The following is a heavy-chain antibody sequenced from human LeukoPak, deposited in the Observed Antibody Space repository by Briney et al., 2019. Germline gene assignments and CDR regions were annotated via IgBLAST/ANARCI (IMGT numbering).Heavy chain of an antibody. Sequence: SETLSLTCTVSGGSISSRSYYWGWICQPPGKGLEWIGSIYYSGSTYYNPSLQSRVTISVDTSKNQFSLKLSSVTAADTAVYYCARGIAAAGTDYWGQGTLVTVSS. CDR3: ARGIAAAGTDY. J-gene: IGHJ4*02. V-gene: IGHV4-39*07. CDR1: GGSISSRSYY. D-gene: IGHD6-13*01. CDR2: IYYSGST.